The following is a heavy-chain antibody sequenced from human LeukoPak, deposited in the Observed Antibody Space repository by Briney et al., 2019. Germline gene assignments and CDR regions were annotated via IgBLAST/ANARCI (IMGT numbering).Heavy chain of an antibody. D-gene: IGHD3-22*01. V-gene: IGHV3-48*04. CDR1: GFTFSSYS. Sequence: GGSLRLSCAASGFTFSSYSMNWVRQAPGKGLEWVSYISSSSSTIYYADSVKGRFTISRDNAKNSLYLQMNSLRAEDTAEYYCAGKRGYYYDSSGYTWWGQGTLVTVSS. CDR2: ISSSSSTI. J-gene: IGHJ4*02. CDR3: AGKRGYYYDSSGYTW.